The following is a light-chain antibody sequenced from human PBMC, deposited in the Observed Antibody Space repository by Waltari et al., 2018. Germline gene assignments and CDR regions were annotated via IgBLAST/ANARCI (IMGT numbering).Light chain of an antibody. CDR2: GNS. CDR3: QSYDSSLSGSV. V-gene: IGLV1-40*01. CDR1: SSNIGAGYD. Sequence: QSVLTQPPSVSGAPGQRVTISCTGSSSNIGAGYDVHWYQQLPGTAPKLLLYGNSNRPSGVPDRFSGAKTGTSASLAITGLQAEDEAEYYCQSYDSSLSGSVFGGGTKLTVL. J-gene: IGLJ2*01.